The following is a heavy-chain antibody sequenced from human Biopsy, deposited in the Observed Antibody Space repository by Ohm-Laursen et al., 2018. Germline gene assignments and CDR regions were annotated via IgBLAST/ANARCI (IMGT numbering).Heavy chain of an antibody. Sequence: TLSLTCTVSGGSISNNNYYWGWIRQPPGKGLEWIGSIFYRGSTHYKPSLKSRVNISVDTSKNQFSLKLNSVTVADTAVYYCARDYDTSGYYYVSWGQGTLVTVSS. CDR3: ARDYDTSGYYYVS. D-gene: IGHD3-22*01. CDR2: IFYRGST. J-gene: IGHJ5*02. CDR1: GGSISNNNYY. V-gene: IGHV4-39*01.